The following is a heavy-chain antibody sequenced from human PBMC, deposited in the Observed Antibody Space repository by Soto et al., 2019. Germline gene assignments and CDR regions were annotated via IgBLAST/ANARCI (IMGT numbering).Heavy chain of an antibody. CDR1: GFTFSSYA. Sequence: GGSLRLSCAASGFTFSSYAMSWVRQAPGKGLEWVSAISANGQGIYYADSVRGRFTISRDNSKNTIFLHMDSLRAEDTAVYYCAKDRNYPRDYFHYWGQGTLVTVSS. V-gene: IGHV3-23*01. CDR2: ISANGQGI. D-gene: IGHD1-7*01. J-gene: IGHJ4*02. CDR3: AKDRNYPRDYFHY.